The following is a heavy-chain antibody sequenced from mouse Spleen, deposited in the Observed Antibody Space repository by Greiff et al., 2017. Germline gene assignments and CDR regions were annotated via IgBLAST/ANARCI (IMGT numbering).Heavy chain of an antibody. CDR2: INSNGGST. J-gene: IGHJ2*01. Sequence: EVKLMESGGGLVQPGGSLKLSCAASGFTFSSYGMSWVRQTPDKRLELVATINSNGGSTYYPDSVKGRFTISRDNAKNTLYLQMSSLKSEDTAMYYCARDAPLDYWGQGTTLTVSS. V-gene: IGHV5-6-3*01. CDR3: ARDAPLDY. CDR1: GFTFSSYG.